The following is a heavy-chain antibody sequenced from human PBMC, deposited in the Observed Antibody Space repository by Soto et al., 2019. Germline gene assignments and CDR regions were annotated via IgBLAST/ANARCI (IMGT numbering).Heavy chain of an antibody. CDR1: GFTVSSNY. CDR3: ATTSYDFWSGYYGYYYYGMDV. J-gene: IGHJ6*02. CDR2: IYSGGST. D-gene: IGHD3-3*01. Sequence: GGSLRLSCAASGFTVSSNYMSWVRQAPGKGLEWVSVIYSGGSTYYADSVKGRFTISRDNSKNTLYLQMNSLRAEDTAVYYCATTSYDFWSGYYGYYYYGMDVWGQGTKVTV. V-gene: IGHV3-66*01.